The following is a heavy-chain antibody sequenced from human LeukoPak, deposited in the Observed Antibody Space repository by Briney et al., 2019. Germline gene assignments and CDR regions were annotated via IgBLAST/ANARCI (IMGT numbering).Heavy chain of an antibody. Sequence: ASVKVSCKASGYTFTSYGISWVRQAPGQGLEWMGWISAYNGNTNYAQKLQGRVTMTTDTSTSTAYMELRSLRSDDTAVYYCARFGSGWWRKGAFDIWGQGTMVTVSS. CDR3: ARFGSGWWRKGAFDI. V-gene: IGHV1-18*01. D-gene: IGHD6-19*01. CDR1: GYTFTSYG. CDR2: ISAYNGNT. J-gene: IGHJ3*02.